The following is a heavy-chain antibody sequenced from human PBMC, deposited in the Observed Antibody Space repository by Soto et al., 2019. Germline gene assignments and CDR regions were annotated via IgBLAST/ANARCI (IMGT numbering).Heavy chain of an antibody. Sequence: EVQLLESGGGLVQPGGSLRLSCAASGFTFSSYAMIWVRQAPGKGLEWVSAISGSGGNTYYADSVKGRFTISRDNSKNTLYLQMNSLRAEGTAVYYCARNISSGSYYYLDYWGQGTLVTVSS. CDR2: ISGSGGNT. CDR3: ARNISSGSYYYLDY. CDR1: GFTFSSYA. J-gene: IGHJ4*02. D-gene: IGHD3-10*01. V-gene: IGHV3-23*01.